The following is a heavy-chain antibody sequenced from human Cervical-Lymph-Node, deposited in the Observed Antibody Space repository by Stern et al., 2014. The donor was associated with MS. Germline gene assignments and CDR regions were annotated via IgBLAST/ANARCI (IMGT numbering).Heavy chain of an antibody. V-gene: IGHV2-5*01. Sequence: ESGPTLVKPTQTLTLTCTFSGFSLTTSGVGVGWIRPPPGKALEWLALIYWNGDKPFMPSLKRRLTITKDTSKNQVVLTMTNMDPVDTATYYCGHSPATLAMGVDYWGQGSLVTVSS. D-gene: IGHD2-2*01. CDR3: GHSPATLAMGVDY. CDR1: GFSLTTSGVG. J-gene: IGHJ4*02. CDR2: IYWNGDK.